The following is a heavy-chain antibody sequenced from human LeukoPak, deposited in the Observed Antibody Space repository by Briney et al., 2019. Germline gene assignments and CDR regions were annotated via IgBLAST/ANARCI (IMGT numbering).Heavy chain of an antibody. Sequence: SETLSLTCTVSGGSIISNYWSWIRQPAGKGLEWIGRVYTSGSTNYNPSLKSRVTISLDTSKNQFSLKLSSVTAADTAVYYCARRTPGDSIFDYWGQGTLVTVSS. CDR2: VYTSGST. V-gene: IGHV4-4*07. D-gene: IGHD2-21*02. CDR1: GGSIISNY. J-gene: IGHJ4*02. CDR3: ARRTPGDSIFDY.